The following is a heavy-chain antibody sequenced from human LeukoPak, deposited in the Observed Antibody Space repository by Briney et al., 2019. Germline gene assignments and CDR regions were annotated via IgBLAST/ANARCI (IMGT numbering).Heavy chain of an antibody. CDR3: AKGDYYDILTGYSTY. CDR2: IRYDGSNK. D-gene: IGHD3-9*01. V-gene: IGHV3-30*02. CDR1: GFTFSSYA. J-gene: IGHJ4*02. Sequence: GGSLRLSCAASGFTFSSYAMNWVRQAPGKGLEWVAFIRYDGSNKYYADSVKGRFTFSRDNSKNMLYLQMNSLRAEDTAVYYCAKGDYYDILTGYSTYWGQGTLVTVSS.